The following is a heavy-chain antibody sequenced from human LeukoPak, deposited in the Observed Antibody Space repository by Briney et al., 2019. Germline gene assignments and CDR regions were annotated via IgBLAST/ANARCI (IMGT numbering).Heavy chain of an antibody. D-gene: IGHD1-14*01. CDR3: ARARPDRWIDY. J-gene: IGHJ4*02. CDR1: GFTFTNAW. V-gene: IGHV3-30*03. CDR2: ISSDGNFK. Sequence: PGGSLRLSCAASGFTFTNAWMSWVRQAPDKGLEWVTVISSDGNFKYYADSVKGRFTISRDNSKNTVYLQMNSLRDEDTAVYYCARARPDRWIDYWGQGTLVTVSS.